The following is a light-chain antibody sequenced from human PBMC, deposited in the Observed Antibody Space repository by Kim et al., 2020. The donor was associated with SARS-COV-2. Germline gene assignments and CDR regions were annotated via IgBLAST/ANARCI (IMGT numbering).Light chain of an antibody. V-gene: IGKV3-15*01. Sequence: PPGERATISCRASQSVSSNVAWYQQKPGQAPRLLIYGASTRATGIPARFSGSGSGTEFTLTISSLQSEDLAVYHCQQYDDWPPWTFGQGTKVDIK. CDR2: GAS. CDR1: QSVSSN. CDR3: QQYDDWPPWT. J-gene: IGKJ1*01.